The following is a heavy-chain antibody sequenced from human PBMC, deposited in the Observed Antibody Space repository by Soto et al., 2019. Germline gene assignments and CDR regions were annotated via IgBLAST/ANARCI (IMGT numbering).Heavy chain of an antibody. J-gene: IGHJ6*02. Sequence: PSETLSLTCTVSGGSISSYYWNWIRQPPGKGLEWIGYIYNSGSTNYNPSLKSRVTISVGTSKNQFSLKLTSVTAADTAVYYCARWVPDYYYGMDVWGQGTTVTVSS. CDR3: ARWVPDYYYGMDV. D-gene: IGHD3-10*01. V-gene: IGHV4-59*01. CDR2: IYNSGST. CDR1: GGSISSYY.